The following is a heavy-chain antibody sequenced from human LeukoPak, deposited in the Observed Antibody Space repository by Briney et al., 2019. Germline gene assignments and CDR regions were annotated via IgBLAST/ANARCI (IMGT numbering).Heavy chain of an antibody. Sequence: PSENLSLTCTVYGGSISSYYWSWIRQPPGKGLEWVGYIYYSGSTNYNPSLKSRVTISVDTSKNQFSLKLSSVTAADTAVYYCARDGVWGSYRPGAFDIWGQGTMVTVSS. CDR2: IYYSGST. CDR1: GGSISSYY. CDR3: ARDGVWGSYRPGAFDI. D-gene: IGHD3-16*02. J-gene: IGHJ3*02. V-gene: IGHV4-59*01.